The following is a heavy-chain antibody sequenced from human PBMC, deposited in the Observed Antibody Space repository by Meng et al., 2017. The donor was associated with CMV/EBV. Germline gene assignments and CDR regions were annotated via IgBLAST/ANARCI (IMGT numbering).Heavy chain of an antibody. V-gene: IGHV4-30-4*08. J-gene: IGHJ5*02. CDR2: IYYSGTT. D-gene: IGHD3-3*01. Sequence: SGDYGWSWIRQPPGKGLEWIGYIYYSGTTYYNPSLKSRVTISVDTSKNQFSLKLSSVTAADTAVYYCARVVRDDFWSGYYRGGWFDPWGQGTLVTVSS. CDR3: ARVVRDDFWSGYYRGGWFDP. CDR1: SGDYG.